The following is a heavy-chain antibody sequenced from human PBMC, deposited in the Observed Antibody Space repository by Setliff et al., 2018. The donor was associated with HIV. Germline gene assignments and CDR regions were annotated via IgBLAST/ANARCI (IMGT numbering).Heavy chain of an antibody. D-gene: IGHD3-3*01. CDR2: INPSGGST. CDR1: GYTFTSYY. Sequence: ASVKVSCKASGYTFTSYYMHWVRQAPGQGLKWMGIINPSGGSTGYAQKFQGRVTMTRDTSTSTVYMELSSLRSEDTAVYYCARDTYYNFWSGLEDFYYYMDVWGKGTTVTVSS. V-gene: IGHV1-46*01. J-gene: IGHJ6*03. CDR3: ARDTYYNFWSGLEDFYYYMDV.